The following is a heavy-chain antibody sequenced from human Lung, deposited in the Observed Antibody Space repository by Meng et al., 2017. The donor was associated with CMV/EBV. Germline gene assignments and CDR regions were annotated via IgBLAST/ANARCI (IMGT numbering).Heavy chain of an antibody. J-gene: IGHJ6*02. D-gene: IGHD2-2*01. CDR3: AKGGSTSYYYYGMDV. V-gene: IGHV3-23*01. CDR1: GFTFSSYA. CDR2: ISGSGGST. Sequence: SXAASGFTFSSYAMSWVRQAPGKGLEWVSAISGSGGSTYYADSVKGRFTISRDNSKNTLYLQMNSLRAEDTAVYYCAKGGSTSYYYYGMDVWGQGXTVTVSS.